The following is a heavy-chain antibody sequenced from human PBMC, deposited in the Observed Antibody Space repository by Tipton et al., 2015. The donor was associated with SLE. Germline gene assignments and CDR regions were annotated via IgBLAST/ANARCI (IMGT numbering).Heavy chain of an antibody. CDR3: TRDGADSSSPPGY. V-gene: IGHV3-49*03. J-gene: IGHJ4*02. Sequence: SLRLSCTASGFTFGDYAMSWFRQAPGKGLEWVGFIRSKGYGGTTEYAASVKGRFTISRDDSKSIAYLQMNSLKTEDTAVYYCTRDGADSSSPPGYWGQGTLVTVSS. CDR1: GFTFGDYA. CDR2: IRSKGYGGTT. D-gene: IGHD6-6*01.